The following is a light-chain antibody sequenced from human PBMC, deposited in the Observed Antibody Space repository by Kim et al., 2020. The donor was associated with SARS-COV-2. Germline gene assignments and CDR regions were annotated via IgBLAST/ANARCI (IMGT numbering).Light chain of an antibody. Sequence: VALGQTVRITCQGDSLRIYYATWYQQKPGQAPILLIYGKNNRPSGIPDRFSGSSSGNTASLTITGTQAGDEADYYCNSRDTNDIVLFGGGTKLTVL. CDR1: SLRIYY. CDR2: GKN. V-gene: IGLV3-19*01. J-gene: IGLJ2*01. CDR3: NSRDTNDIVL.